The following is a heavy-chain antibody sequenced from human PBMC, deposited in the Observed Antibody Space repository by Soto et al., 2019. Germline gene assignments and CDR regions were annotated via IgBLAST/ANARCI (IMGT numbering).Heavy chain of an antibody. CDR3: ARGRRLPIPIVVVVAANDAFDI. J-gene: IGHJ3*02. CDR1: GGSFSGYY. CDR2: INHSGST. D-gene: IGHD2-15*01. Sequence: SETLSLTCAVYGGSFSGYYWSWIRQPPGKGLEWIGEINHSGSTNYNPSLKSRVTISVDTSKNQFSLKLSSVTAADTAVYYCARGRRLPIPIVVVVAANDAFDIWGQGTMVTVSS. V-gene: IGHV4-34*01.